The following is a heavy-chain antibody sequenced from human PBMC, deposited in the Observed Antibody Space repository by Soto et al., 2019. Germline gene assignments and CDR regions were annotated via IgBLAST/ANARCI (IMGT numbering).Heavy chain of an antibody. CDR1: GYTFTNYY. CDR2: INPNGGST. J-gene: IGHJ4*02. D-gene: IGHD2-15*01. Sequence: QVQLMQSGAEVKKPGASVRVSCKASGYTFTNYYVHWVRQAPGQGLEWMGCINPNGGSTTSAQEYQLRFPVPTDTSTRTAYRQLTRVRSEDTDVFYCATFAASDYWGQGTRVNVSS. CDR3: ATFAASDY. V-gene: IGHV1-46*01.